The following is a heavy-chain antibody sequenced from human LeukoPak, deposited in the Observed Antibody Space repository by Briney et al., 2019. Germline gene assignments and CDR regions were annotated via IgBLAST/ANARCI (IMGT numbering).Heavy chain of an antibody. D-gene: IGHD1-7*01. CDR1: GYTLTELS. CDR3: ARDHDITGTTWTFDI. Sequence: ASVKVSCKVSGYTLTELSMHWVRQAPGKGLEWMGGFDPEDGETIYAQKFQGRVTITADESTSTAYMELSSLRSEDTAVYYCARDHDITGTTWTFDIWGQGTMVTVSS. J-gene: IGHJ3*02. V-gene: IGHV1-24*01. CDR2: FDPEDGET.